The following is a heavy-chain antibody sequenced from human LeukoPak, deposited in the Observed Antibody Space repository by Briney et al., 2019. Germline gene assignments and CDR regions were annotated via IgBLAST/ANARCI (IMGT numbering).Heavy chain of an antibody. J-gene: IGHJ5*02. V-gene: IGHV4-31*03. CDR3: ARDNDSSGDGFDP. D-gene: IGHD3-22*01. CDR1: GGSISSGGYY. Sequence: PSQTLSLTCTVSGGSISSGGYYWSWIRQHPGKGLELIGYIYYSGSTHYNPSLKTRVTISVDTSKNQVSLTLSSVTAADTVVYYCARDNDSSGDGFDPWGQGTLVTVSS. CDR2: IYYSGST.